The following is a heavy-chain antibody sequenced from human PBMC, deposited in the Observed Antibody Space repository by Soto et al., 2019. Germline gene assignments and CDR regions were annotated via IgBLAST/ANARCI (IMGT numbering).Heavy chain of an antibody. D-gene: IGHD3-22*01. V-gene: IGHV4-31*03. CDR2: NYYRRST. CDR1: GGSISSGGYY. CDR3: ARYDSSGYYYKNSNWFDP. J-gene: IGHJ5*02. Sequence: QVQLQESGPGLVKPSQTLSLTCTVSGGSISSGGYYWSWIRQHPGKGLEWIGYNYYRRSTYYNPSLKSRVTISVDTSKNQFSLKLSSVTAADTAVYYCARYDSSGYYYKNSNWFDPWGQGTLVTVSS.